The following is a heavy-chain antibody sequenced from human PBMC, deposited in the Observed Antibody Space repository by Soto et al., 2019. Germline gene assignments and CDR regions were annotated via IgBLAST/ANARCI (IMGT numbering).Heavy chain of an antibody. CDR2: ISSNGGST. Sequence: EVQLVASGGGLVQPGGSLRLSCAASGFTFSSYAMHWVRQAPGKGLEYVSAISSNGGSTYYANSVKGRFTISRDNSKNTLYLQMGSLRAEDMAVYYCARGDTALTHYYYGMDVWGQGTTVTVSS. CDR1: GFTFSSYA. J-gene: IGHJ6*02. V-gene: IGHV3-64*01. D-gene: IGHD5-18*01. CDR3: ARGDTALTHYYYGMDV.